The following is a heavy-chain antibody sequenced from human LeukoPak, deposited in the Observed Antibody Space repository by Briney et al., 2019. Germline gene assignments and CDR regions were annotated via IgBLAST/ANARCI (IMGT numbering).Heavy chain of an antibody. Sequence: GGSLRLSCAASGFTFDDYAMHWVRQAPGKGLEWVAVIWYDGSNKNYADSVKGRFTISRDNSKNTLYLQMNSLRAEDTAVYYCARGGRTTWHGMDVWGQGTTVTVSS. CDR2: IWYDGSNK. D-gene: IGHD4-17*01. V-gene: IGHV3-33*08. J-gene: IGHJ6*02. CDR1: GFTFDDYA. CDR3: ARGGRTTWHGMDV.